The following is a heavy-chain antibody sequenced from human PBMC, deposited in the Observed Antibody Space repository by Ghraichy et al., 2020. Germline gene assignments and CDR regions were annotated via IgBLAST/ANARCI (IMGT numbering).Heavy chain of an antibody. D-gene: IGHD6-13*01. Sequence: VKVSCKASGYSFSTYGISWVRQAPGQGLEWLGWVSPYNGNTNYAPKIHDRVTMTTDASTSTAYMELTSLRSDDTAMYFCARDRGTIATAGNFDWWGQGTLVTVSS. CDR1: GYSFSTYG. V-gene: IGHV1-18*01. J-gene: IGHJ4*02. CDR2: VSPYNGNT. CDR3: ARDRGTIATAGNFDW.